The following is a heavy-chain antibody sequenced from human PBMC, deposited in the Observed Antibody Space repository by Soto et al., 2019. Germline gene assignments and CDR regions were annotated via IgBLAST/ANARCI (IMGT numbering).Heavy chain of an antibody. CDR2: IIPMFGTP. J-gene: IGHJ4*02. Sequence: QVQLVQSGAEVKKPGSSVKVSCKASGGAFTDYIFDWVRQAPGQGLEWMGGIIPMFGTPKYAQKFQHRVTFAAYVSACAAFKQVNSLSSEDAVGYYWAGGRDQLPGGLNFESWGEGARVSVST. CDR1: GGAFTDYI. D-gene: IGHD2-2*01. CDR3: AGGRDQLPGGLNFES. V-gene: IGHV1-69*01.